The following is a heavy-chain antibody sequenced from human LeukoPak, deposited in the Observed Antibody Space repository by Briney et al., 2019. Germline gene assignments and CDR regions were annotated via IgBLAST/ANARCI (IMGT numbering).Heavy chain of an antibody. Sequence: PSETLSLTCAVSGGSISSNHWWTWVRPPPGKGREWIGEIYHSGSTNYNPSLKSRVTISVDKSKDQFSLKMSSVTAADTAVYYCARDPGGGYKDDALDIWGQGTMVIVSS. CDR3: ARDPGGGYKDDALDI. CDR2: IYHSGST. CDR1: GGSISSNHW. D-gene: IGHD3-16*01. J-gene: IGHJ3*02. V-gene: IGHV4-4*02.